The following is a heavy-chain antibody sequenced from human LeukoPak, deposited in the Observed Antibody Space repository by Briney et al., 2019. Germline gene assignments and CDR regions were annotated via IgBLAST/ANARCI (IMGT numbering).Heavy chain of an antibody. D-gene: IGHD6-19*01. V-gene: IGHV4-30-2*01. CDR1: GGSISSGGYS. CDR2: IYHSGST. J-gene: IGHJ4*02. Sequence: SETLSLTCAVSGGSISSGGYSWSWIRQPPGKGLEWIGYIYHSGSTYYNPSLRSRIAMSVDTSKNHFSLKLSSVTAADTAVYYCARGYGSGWYFGDWGQGTLVTVSS. CDR3: ARGYGSGWYFGD.